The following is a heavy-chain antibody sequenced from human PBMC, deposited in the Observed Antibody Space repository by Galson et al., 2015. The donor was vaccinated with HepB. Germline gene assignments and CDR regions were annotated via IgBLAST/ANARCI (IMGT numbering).Heavy chain of an antibody. D-gene: IGHD2-15*01. J-gene: IGHJ6*02. CDR1: GFSFSSYT. V-gene: IGHV3-30*04. CDR3: ARNSERIYYYGMDV. CDR2: ISYDGSSR. Sequence: SLRLSCAASGFSFSSYTIHWVRQAPGKGLEWVAIISYDGSSRFFADSVKGRFTISRDNSKKTVYLQMSSLRAEGTAVYYCARNSERIYYYGMDVWGQGTTVTVSS.